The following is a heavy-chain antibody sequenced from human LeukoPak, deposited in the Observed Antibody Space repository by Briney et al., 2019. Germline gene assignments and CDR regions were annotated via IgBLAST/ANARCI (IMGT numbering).Heavy chain of an antibody. Sequence: GASVKVSCKASGYTFTSYAMHWVRQAPGQRLEWMGWINAGNGNTEYSQKFQGRVTITRDTSASTAYMELRSLRSEDTAVYYCARPMARGVNWFDPWGQGTLVTVSS. D-gene: IGHD3-10*01. CDR3: ARPMARGVNWFDP. J-gene: IGHJ5*02. CDR2: INAGNGNT. CDR1: GYTFTSYA. V-gene: IGHV1-3*01.